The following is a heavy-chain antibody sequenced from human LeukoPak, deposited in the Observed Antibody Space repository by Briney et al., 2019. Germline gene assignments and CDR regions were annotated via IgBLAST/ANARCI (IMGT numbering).Heavy chain of an antibody. D-gene: IGHD1-26*01. V-gene: IGHV5-51*01. J-gene: IGHJ4*02. CDR1: GYNFTSYW. Sequence: GESLKISCKGSGYNFTSYWIGWVRQMPGKGLEWMGIIYPGDSDTRYSPSFQGQVTISVDKSISTAYLQWSSLKASDTAVYYCVRPGPSGSYAYWGPGTLVIVSS. CDR2: IYPGDSDT. CDR3: VRPGPSGSYAY.